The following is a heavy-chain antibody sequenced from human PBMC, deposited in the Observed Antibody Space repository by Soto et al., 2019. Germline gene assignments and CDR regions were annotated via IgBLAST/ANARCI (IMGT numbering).Heavy chain of an antibody. D-gene: IGHD6-25*01. Sequence: SETLSLTCTVPGGSISSGDYYWSWIRQPPGKGLEWIGYIYYSGSTYYNPSLKSRVTISVDTSKNQFSLKLSSVTAADTAVYYCARGKPAPVRSDYYYYGMDVWGQGTTVTVSS. CDR2: IYYSGST. J-gene: IGHJ6*02. CDR3: ARGKPAPVRSDYYYYGMDV. V-gene: IGHV4-30-4*01. CDR1: GGSISSGDYY.